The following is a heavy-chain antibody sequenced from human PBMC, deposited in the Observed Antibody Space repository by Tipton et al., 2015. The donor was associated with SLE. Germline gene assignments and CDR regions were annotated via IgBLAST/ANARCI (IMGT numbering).Heavy chain of an antibody. V-gene: IGHV4-34*01. CDR2: ITDGGST. J-gene: IGHJ2*01. D-gene: IGHD1-1*01. CDR3: ARRGSQLERRNWYFDL. Sequence: TLSLTCAVYGGSFSGYCWSWIRQSPGKGLEWIGEITDGGSTGYNPSFKSRVTMSVDTSKNQFSLNLSSVTAADTAVYYCARRGSQLERRNWYFDLWGRGTLVTVSS. CDR1: GGSFSGYC.